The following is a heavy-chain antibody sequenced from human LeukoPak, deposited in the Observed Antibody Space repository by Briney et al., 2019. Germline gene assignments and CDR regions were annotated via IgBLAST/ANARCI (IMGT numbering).Heavy chain of an antibody. Sequence: ASVKVSFKASGYTFTGYYMHWVRQAPGQGLEWMGWMNPNSGNTGYAQKFQGRVTMTRNTSISTAYMELSSLRSEDTAVYYCARGYYGSGSYPFDYWGQGTLVTVSS. CDR2: MNPNSGNT. J-gene: IGHJ4*02. CDR1: GYTFTGYY. D-gene: IGHD3-10*01. CDR3: ARGYYGSGSYPFDY. V-gene: IGHV1-8*02.